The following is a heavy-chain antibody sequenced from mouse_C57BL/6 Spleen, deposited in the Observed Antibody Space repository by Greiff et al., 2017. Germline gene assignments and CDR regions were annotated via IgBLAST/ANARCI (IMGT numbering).Heavy chain of an antibody. CDR2: IYPGDGDT. V-gene: IGHV1-82*01. J-gene: IGHJ3*01. CDR3: ARYYDYVVWFAY. D-gene: IGHD2-4*01. CDR1: GYAFSSSW. Sequence: VQLQQSGPELVKPGASVKISCKASGYAFSSSWMNWVKQRPGTGLEWIGRIYPGDGDTNYNGKFKGKATLTADKSSSTAYMQLSSLTSEDSAVYFCARYYDYVVWFAYWGQGTLVTVSA.